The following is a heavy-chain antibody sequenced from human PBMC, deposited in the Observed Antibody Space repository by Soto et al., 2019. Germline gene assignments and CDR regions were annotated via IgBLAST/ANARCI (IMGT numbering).Heavy chain of an antibody. CDR3: ARDYGGNSGSNAFDI. CDR2: FYHSGST. V-gene: IGHV4-30-2*01. CDR1: GGSISNAGYS. D-gene: IGHD4-17*01. Sequence: QLQLQESGSGLVKPSQTLSLTCAVSGGSISNAGYSWSWIRQPPGKGLEWIGYFYHSGSTFYNPSLKSRVTLSVDRSKNQFSLKLSSVTAADTAVYYCARDYGGNSGSNAFDIWGQGTMVTVSS. J-gene: IGHJ3*02.